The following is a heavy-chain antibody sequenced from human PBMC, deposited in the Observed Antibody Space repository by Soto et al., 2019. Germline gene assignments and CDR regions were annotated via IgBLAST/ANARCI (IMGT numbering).Heavy chain of an antibody. CDR3: AKGDRRYYYGMDV. Sequence: KPGGSLRLSCAASGFTFSSYSMNWVRRAPGKGLEWVSSISSSSSYIYYADSVKGRFTISRDNAKNSLYLQMNSLRAEDTAVYYCAKGDRRYYYGMDVWGQGTTVTVSS. CDR1: GFTFSSYS. D-gene: IGHD1-26*01. V-gene: IGHV3-21*01. J-gene: IGHJ6*02. CDR2: ISSSSSYI.